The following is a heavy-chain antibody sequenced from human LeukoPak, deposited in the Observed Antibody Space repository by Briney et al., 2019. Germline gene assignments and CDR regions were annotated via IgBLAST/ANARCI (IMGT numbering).Heavy chain of an antibody. CDR3: AKSSYYDSSGYYREYYFDY. CDR2: ISGSGGST. D-gene: IGHD3-22*01. V-gene: IGHV3-23*01. CDR1: GFTFSTYA. Sequence: PGGSLRLSCAASGFTFSTYAMSWVRQAPGKGLEWVSAISGSGGSTNYADSVKGRVTVSRDNSKSTLYLQMNSLRAEDTAVYNCAKSSYYDSSGYYREYYFDYWGQGTLVTVSS. J-gene: IGHJ4*02.